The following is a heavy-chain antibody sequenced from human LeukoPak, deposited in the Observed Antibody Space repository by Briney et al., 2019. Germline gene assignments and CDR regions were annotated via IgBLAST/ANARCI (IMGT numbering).Heavy chain of an antibody. D-gene: IGHD3-22*01. CDR1: GFTFSSYA. CDR3: AKDQVRIYYDLPTFDY. Sequence: GGSLRLSCAASGFTFSSYAMSWVRQAPGKGLEWVAAISGSGGSTYYADSVKGRFTISRDNSKSTLYLQMNSLRAEDTAVYYCAKDQVRIYYDLPTFDYWGQGTLVTVSS. V-gene: IGHV3-23*01. J-gene: IGHJ4*02. CDR2: ISGSGGST.